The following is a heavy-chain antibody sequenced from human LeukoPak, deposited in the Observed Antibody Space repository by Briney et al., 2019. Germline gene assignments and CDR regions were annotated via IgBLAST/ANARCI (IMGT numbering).Heavy chain of an antibody. CDR3: ARTMVRGVIIDY. Sequence: SQTLSLTCTVSGGSISSGDYYWSWIRQPPWKGLEWIGYIYYSGSTYYNPSLKSRVTISVDTSKNQFSLKLSSVTAADTAVYYCARTMVRGVIIDYWGQGTLVTVSS. CDR1: GGSISSGDYY. D-gene: IGHD3-10*01. J-gene: IGHJ4*02. V-gene: IGHV4-30-4*01. CDR2: IYYSGST.